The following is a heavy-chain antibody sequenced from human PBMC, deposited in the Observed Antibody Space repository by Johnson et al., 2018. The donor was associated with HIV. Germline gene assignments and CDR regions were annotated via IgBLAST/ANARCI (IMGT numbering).Heavy chain of an antibody. J-gene: IGHJ3*02. CDR1: GFSFDDYG. D-gene: IGHD1-26*01. Sequence: QVQLVESGGGVVRPGGSLRLSCAASGFSFDDYGMSWVRQTPGKGLEWVALVSYDGSNIHYADSVKGRFTISRDNSKNTLYLQMNSLRAEDTAVYYCAREGGDAFDIWGQGTMVTVSS. CDR2: VSYDGSNI. CDR3: AREGGDAFDI. V-gene: IGHV3-30*03.